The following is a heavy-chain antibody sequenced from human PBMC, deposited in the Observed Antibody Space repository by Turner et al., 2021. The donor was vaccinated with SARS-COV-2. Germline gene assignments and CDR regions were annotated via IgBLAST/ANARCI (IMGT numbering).Heavy chain of an antibody. J-gene: IGHJ4*02. CDR2: IIPIFGTT. V-gene: IGHV1-69*01. Sequence: QVQLVQSGAEVKKPGASVKVSCKASGYTFTGYYMHWVRQAPGQGLEWMGGIIPIFGTTNYAQKFQGRVTITADESTSTAYMELSSLRSEDTAVYYCASLSHYDSSGYYSDYWGQGTLVTVSS. CDR3: ASLSHYDSSGYYSDY. CDR1: GYTFTGYY. D-gene: IGHD3-22*01.